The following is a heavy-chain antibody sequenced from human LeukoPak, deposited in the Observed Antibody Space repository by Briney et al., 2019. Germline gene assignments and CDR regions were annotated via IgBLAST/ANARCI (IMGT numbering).Heavy chain of an antibody. CDR2: INPNSGGT. Sequence: ASVKVSCKASGYTFTGYYMHWVRQAPGQGLEWMGWINPNSGGTNYAQKFQGRVTMTRDTSISTAYMELSRLRSDDTAVYYCARDRPPSYYMDVWGKGTTVTISS. V-gene: IGHV1-2*02. CDR3: ARDRPPSYYMDV. J-gene: IGHJ6*03. CDR1: GYTFTGYY.